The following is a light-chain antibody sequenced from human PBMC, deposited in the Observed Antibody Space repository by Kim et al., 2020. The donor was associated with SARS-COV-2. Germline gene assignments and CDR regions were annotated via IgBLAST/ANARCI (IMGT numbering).Light chain of an antibody. CDR2: GNN. V-gene: IGLV1-44*01. J-gene: IGLJ3*02. CDR3: STWDSRLNGVV. Sequence: QSVVTQPPSVSGTPGQRVTISCSGSYFNVGGNSVNWYQQIPGTAPKLLIYGNNQRPSGVPDRFSGSRSGTSASLAISGLQSDDEDHYYCSTWDSRLNGVVFGGGTQLTVL. CDR1: YFNVGGNS.